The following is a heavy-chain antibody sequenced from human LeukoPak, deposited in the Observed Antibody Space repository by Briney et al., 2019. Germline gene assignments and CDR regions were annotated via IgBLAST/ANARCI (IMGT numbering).Heavy chain of an antibody. CDR2: IYYSGST. CDR3: ARVPGGGSGYDFPFDY. CDR1: GGSISGYY. Sequence: PSETLSLTCAVSGGSISGYYWSWIRQSPDKGLEWIGYIYYSGSTNYNPSLQSRVTISVDTSKNQFSLKLSSVTAADTAVYYCARVPGGGSGYDFPFDYWGQGTLVTVSS. D-gene: IGHD5-12*01. J-gene: IGHJ4*02. V-gene: IGHV4-59*01.